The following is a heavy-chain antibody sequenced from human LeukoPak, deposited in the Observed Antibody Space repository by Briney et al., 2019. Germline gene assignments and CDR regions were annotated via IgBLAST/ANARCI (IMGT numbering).Heavy chain of an antibody. Sequence: GGTLRLSCAASGFTVSSNYMSWVRQPPGKGLEWVSVIYSGGSKYYADSVKVRFTISRDNSKNTVYLQMDDLRPEDTAVYYCARENVGFGSWFDSWGQGTLVAVSS. CDR3: ARENVGFGSWFDS. J-gene: IGHJ5*01. D-gene: IGHD3-10*01. V-gene: IGHV3-53*01. CDR1: GFTVSSNY. CDR2: IYSGGSK.